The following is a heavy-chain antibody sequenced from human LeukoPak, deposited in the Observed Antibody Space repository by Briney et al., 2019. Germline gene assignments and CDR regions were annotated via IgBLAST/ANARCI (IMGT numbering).Heavy chain of an antibody. CDR2: ISSDGTNK. CDR1: GFTFTDYT. V-gene: IGHV3-30*04. CDR3: ARREDYYDSSGSSRAAFDI. J-gene: IGHJ3*02. Sequence: PGGSLRLSCAASGFTFTDYTMHWVRQAPGKGLEWVSFISSDGTNKHYADSVKGRFTLSRDNSKNTPYLQMNSLRAEDTAVYYCARREDYYDSSGSSRAAFDIWGQGTMVTVSS. D-gene: IGHD3-22*01.